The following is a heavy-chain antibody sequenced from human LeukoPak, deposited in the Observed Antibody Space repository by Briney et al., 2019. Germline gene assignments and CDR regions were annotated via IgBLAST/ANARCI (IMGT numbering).Heavy chain of an antibody. CDR1: GGTFSSYA. CDR3: ARGRSLGALQWLVTEYFQH. J-gene: IGHJ1*01. Sequence: ASVKVSCKASGGTFSSYAISWVRQAPGQGLEWMGGIIPIFGTANYAQKFQGRVTITTDESTSTAYMELSSLRSEDTAVYYCARGRSLGALQWLVTEYFQHWGQGTLVTVSS. D-gene: IGHD6-19*01. V-gene: IGHV1-69*05. CDR2: IIPIFGTA.